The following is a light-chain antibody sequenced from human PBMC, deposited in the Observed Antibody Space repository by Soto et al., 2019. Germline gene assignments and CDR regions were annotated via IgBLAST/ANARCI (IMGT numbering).Light chain of an antibody. V-gene: IGKV3-20*01. CDR3: QHYGASPLYG. CDR1: QSLSDSY. J-gene: IGKJ2*03. CDR2: AAS. Sequence: ILTQSPVTLSLSPGERATLSCRASQSLSDSYLAWYQQRPGQAPRLVMYAASSRASGIPDRFSGSGSGTDFTLTISRLEPEHFAVYFCQHYGASPLYGFGQGTRLEIK.